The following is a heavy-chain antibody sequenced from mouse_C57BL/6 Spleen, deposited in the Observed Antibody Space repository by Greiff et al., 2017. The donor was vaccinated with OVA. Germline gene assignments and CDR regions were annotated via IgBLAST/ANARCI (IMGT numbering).Heavy chain of an antibody. Sequence: VQLKESGPGLVKPSQSLSLTCSVTGYSITSGYYWNWIRQFPGNKLEWMGYISYDGSNNYNPSLKNRISITRDTSKNQCFLKLNSVTTEDTATYYCAREGSMATTGFAYWGQGTLVTVSA. J-gene: IGHJ3*01. D-gene: IGHD2-2*01. CDR3: AREGSMATTGFAY. CDR1: GYSITSGYY. CDR2: ISYDGSN. V-gene: IGHV3-6*01.